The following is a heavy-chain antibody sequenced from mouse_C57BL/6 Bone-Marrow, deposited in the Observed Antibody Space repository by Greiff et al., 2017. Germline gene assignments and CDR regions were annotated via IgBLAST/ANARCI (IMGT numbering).Heavy chain of an antibody. Sequence: QVQLQQPGAELVKPGASVKLSCKASGYTFTSYWMHWVKQRPGQGLEWIGMIHPNSGSTNYNEKFKSKATLTVDKSSSTAYMQLSSLTSEDSAVDYCARAGRRRYFDVWGTGTTVTVSS. V-gene: IGHV1-64*01. CDR2: IHPNSGST. J-gene: IGHJ1*03. CDR1: GYTFTSYW. CDR3: ARAGRRRYFDV.